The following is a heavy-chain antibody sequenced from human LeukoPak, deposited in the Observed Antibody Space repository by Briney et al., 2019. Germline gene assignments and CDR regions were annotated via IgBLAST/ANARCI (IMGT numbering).Heavy chain of an antibody. J-gene: IGHJ4*02. V-gene: IGHV4-31*03. CDR1: GGSISSGGYY. CDR2: IYYSGST. Sequence: SETLSLTCTVSGGSISSGGYYWSWIRQHPGKGLEWIGYIYYSGSTYYNPSLKSRVTISVDTSKNQFSLKLSSVTAADTAVYYCARETYVWGSYRYSSSGKNPEYYFDYWGQGTLVTVSS. CDR3: ARETYVWGSYRYSSSGKNPEYYFDY. D-gene: IGHD3-16*02.